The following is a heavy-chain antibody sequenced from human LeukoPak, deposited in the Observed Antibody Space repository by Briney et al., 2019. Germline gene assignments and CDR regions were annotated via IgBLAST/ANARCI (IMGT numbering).Heavy chain of an antibody. CDR2: ISGSGGST. J-gene: IGHJ4*02. CDR3: AKDRVVAAAGTFDY. D-gene: IGHD6-13*01. V-gene: IGHV3-23*01. CDR1: GFTFSSYA. Sequence: GRSLRLSCAASGFTFSSYAMSWVRQAPGKGPEWVSAISGSGGSTYYADSVKGRFTISRDNSKNTLYLQMNSLRAEDTAVYYCAKDRVVAAAGTFDYWGQGTLVTVSS.